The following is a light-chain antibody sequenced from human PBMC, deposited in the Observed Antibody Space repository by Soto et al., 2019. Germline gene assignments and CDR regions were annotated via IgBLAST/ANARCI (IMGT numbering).Light chain of an antibody. Sequence: EIVMTQSPATLSVSPGEGATLSCRASQSVRSDLAWYQHKPGLAPRLLSYGVSTRATGIPVRFSGSGSGTEFTLSISSLQSEDSAIYYCQHSNTLPLTFGGGTKVDIK. V-gene: IGKV3-15*01. CDR3: QHSNTLPLT. J-gene: IGKJ4*01. CDR2: GVS. CDR1: QSVRSD.